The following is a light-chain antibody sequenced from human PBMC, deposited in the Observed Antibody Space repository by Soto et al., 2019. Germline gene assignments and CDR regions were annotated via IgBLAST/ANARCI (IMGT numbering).Light chain of an antibody. CDR1: SSDVGGYNY. CDR3: CSYAGSPRYV. V-gene: IGLV2-11*01. Sequence: QSALTQPRSVSGSPGQSVTISCTGTSSDVGGYNYVSWYQQHPGKAPKVMIYGVSERPSGVPDRFAGSKSGNTASLTISGLEAEDEADYYCCSYAGSPRYVFGTGTNLTVL. CDR2: GVS. J-gene: IGLJ1*01.